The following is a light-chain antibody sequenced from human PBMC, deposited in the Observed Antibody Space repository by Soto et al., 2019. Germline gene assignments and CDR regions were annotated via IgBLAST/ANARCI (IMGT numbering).Light chain of an antibody. CDR3: QQYNDWPRT. J-gene: IGKJ1*01. Sequence: EIVMTQAPATLSVSPGERATLSCRASQSVYSSLAWYQQTPGRAPRLLIYGASARATGIPVRFSGSGSGTECTLTISSLQSEDFAVYYCQQYNDWPRTFGQGTKVEIK. CDR2: GAS. CDR1: QSVYSS. V-gene: IGKV3-15*01.